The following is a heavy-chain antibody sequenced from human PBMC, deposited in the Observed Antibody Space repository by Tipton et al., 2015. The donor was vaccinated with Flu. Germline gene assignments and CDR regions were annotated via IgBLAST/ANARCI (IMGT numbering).Heavy chain of an antibody. J-gene: IGHJ2*01. CDR3: ARELGYCSSTSCPGFDL. CDR1: GFTFSSYD. D-gene: IGHD2-2*01. Sequence: SLRLSCAASGFTFSSYDMHWVRQATGKGLEWVSAIGTAGDTYYPGSVKGRFTISRENAKNSLYLQMNSLRAGDTAVYYCARELGYCSSTSCPGFDLWGRGPLVTVSS. V-gene: IGHV3-13*01. CDR2: IGTAGDT.